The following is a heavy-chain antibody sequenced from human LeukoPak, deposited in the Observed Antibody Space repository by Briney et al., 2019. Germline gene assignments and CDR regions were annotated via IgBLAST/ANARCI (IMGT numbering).Heavy chain of an antibody. CDR1: GGSFSGYY. J-gene: IGHJ4*02. Sequence: PSETLSLTCAVYGGSFSGYYWSWIRQPPGKGLEWIGEINHSGSTNYNPSLKSRVTISVDTSKNQFSLKLSSVTAADTAVYYCARDDSEIIDYWGQGTLVTVSS. V-gene: IGHV4-34*01. D-gene: IGHD5-24*01. CDR2: INHSGST. CDR3: ARDDSEIIDY.